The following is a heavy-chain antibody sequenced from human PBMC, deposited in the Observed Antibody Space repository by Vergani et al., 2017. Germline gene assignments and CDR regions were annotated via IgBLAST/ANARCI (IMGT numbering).Heavy chain of an antibody. CDR1: GGSISSGGYY. CDR3: AKVRGSSWYDAFDI. V-gene: IGHV3-9*01. D-gene: IGHD6-13*01. Sequence: VQLQESGPGLVKPSQTLSLTCTVSGGSISSGGYYWSWVRQAPGKGLEWVSGISWNSGSIGYADSVKGRFTISRDNAKNSLYLQMNSLRAEDTALYYCAKVRGSSWYDAFDIWGQGTMVTVSS. CDR2: ISWNSGSI. J-gene: IGHJ3*02.